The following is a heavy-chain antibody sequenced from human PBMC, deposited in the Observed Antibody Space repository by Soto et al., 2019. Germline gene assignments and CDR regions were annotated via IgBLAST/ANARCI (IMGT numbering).Heavy chain of an antibody. Sequence: PLGSLRLSCAASGFTFSSYAMSWVRQATGKGLEWVSAISGSGGSTYYADSVKGRFTISRDNSKNTLYLQMNSLRAEDTAVYYCAKGGYYDFWSGYYFPAFDIWGQGTMVTVSS. CDR3: AKGGYYDFWSGYYFPAFDI. V-gene: IGHV3-23*01. CDR2: ISGSGGST. D-gene: IGHD3-3*01. CDR1: GFTFSSYA. J-gene: IGHJ3*02.